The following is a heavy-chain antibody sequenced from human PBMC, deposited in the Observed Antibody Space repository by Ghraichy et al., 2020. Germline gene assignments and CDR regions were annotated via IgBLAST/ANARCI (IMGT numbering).Heavy chain of an antibody. CDR3: ARHTNSWPPLTNWYFDL. CDR1: GGSISSSSYY. Sequence: SETLSLTCTVSGGSISSSSYYWGWIRQPPGKGLEWIGSIYYSGSTYYNPSLKSRVTISVDTSKNQFSLKLSSVTAADTAVYYCARHTNSWPPLTNWYFDLWGRGTLVTVSS. CDR2: IYYSGST. D-gene: IGHD6-13*01. V-gene: IGHV4-39*01. J-gene: IGHJ2*01.